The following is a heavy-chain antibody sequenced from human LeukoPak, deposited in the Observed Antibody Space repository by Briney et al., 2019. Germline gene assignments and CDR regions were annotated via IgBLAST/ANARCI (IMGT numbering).Heavy chain of an antibody. D-gene: IGHD1-1*01. CDR3: ARGRYNWNDGGFDY. CDR1: GFTFSSYG. CDR2: IWYDGSNK. Sequence: PGGSLRLSCAASGFTFSSYGMHWVRQAPGKGLEWVAVIWYDGSNKYYADSVKGRFTISRDNSKNTLYLQMNSLRAEDTAVYYCARGRYNWNDGGFDYWGQGTLVTVSS. J-gene: IGHJ4*02. V-gene: IGHV3-33*01.